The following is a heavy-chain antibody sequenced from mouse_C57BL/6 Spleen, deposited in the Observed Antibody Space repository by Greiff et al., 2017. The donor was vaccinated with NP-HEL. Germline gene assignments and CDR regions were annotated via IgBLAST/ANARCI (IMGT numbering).Heavy chain of an antibody. V-gene: IGHV5-15*01. Sequence: EVQRVESGGGLVQPGGSLKLSCAASGFTFSDYGMAWVRQAPRKGPAWVAFISNLAYSIYYADTVTGRFTISRENAKNTLYLEMSSLRSEDTAMYYCARQYYGSSYWYFDVWGTGTTVTVSS. CDR1: GFTFSDYG. CDR3: ARQYYGSSYWYFDV. J-gene: IGHJ1*03. D-gene: IGHD1-1*01. CDR2: ISNLAYSI.